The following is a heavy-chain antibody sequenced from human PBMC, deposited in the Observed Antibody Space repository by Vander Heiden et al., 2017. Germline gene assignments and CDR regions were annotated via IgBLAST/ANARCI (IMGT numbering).Heavy chain of an antibody. Sequence: QVQLVQSGAEVKKPGSSVQVSCKASGGTFSSYAISWVRQAPGQGLEWMGGIIPIFGKANYAQKVQGRVTITADESTSTAYMEMSRMRSEDTAVYYCVIWNDSSGYTFDYWGQGTLVTVSS. J-gene: IGHJ4*02. D-gene: IGHD3-22*01. CDR1: GGTFSSYA. CDR3: VIWNDSSGYTFDY. V-gene: IGHV1-69*01. CDR2: IIPIFGKA.